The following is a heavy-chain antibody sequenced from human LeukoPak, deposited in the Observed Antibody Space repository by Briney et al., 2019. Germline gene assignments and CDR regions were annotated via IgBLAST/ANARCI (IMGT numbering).Heavy chain of an antibody. CDR3: ARHYGSGWYLDY. J-gene: IGHJ4*02. CDR1: GGSFSGYY. CDR2: INHSGST. D-gene: IGHD6-19*01. Sequence: SETLSLTCAVYGGSFSGYYWSWIRQPPGKGLEWIGEINHSGSTYYNPSLKSRVTISVDTSKNQFSLKLSSVTAADTAVYYCARHYGSGWYLDYWGQGTLVTVSS. V-gene: IGHV4-34*01.